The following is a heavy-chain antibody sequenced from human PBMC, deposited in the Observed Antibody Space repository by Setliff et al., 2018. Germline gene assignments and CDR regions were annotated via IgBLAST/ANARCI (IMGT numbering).Heavy chain of an antibody. Sequence: ASVKVSCKVSGYTLTELSMHWVRQALGKGLEWMGGFDPEDGETIYAQKFQGRVTMTEDTSTDTAYMELSSLRSEDTAVYYCATDVPSTFGGASDAFDIWGQGTMVTVS. J-gene: IGHJ3*02. V-gene: IGHV1-24*01. CDR3: ATDVPSTFGGASDAFDI. CDR2: FDPEDGET. D-gene: IGHD3-16*01. CDR1: GYTLTELS.